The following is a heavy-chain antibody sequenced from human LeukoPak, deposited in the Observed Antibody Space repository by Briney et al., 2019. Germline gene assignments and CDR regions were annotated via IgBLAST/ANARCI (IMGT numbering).Heavy chain of an antibody. CDR2: IIPIFDTG. Sequence: SVKVSCKASGYTFSSYAISWVRQAPGQGLEWMGGIIPIFDTGNYAQKFQGRLTITADESTSTAYVELSSLRSEDTAVYYCARTYYYDSSGYYFDYWGQGTLVTVSS. V-gene: IGHV1-69*13. CDR3: ARTYYYDSSGYYFDY. J-gene: IGHJ4*02. CDR1: GYTFSSYA. D-gene: IGHD3-22*01.